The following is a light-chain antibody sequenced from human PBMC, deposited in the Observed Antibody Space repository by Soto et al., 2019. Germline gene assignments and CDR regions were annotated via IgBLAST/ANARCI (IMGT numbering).Light chain of an antibody. CDR2: GNN. CDR3: QSYDSSLSGYV. CDR1: SSNIGAGYD. V-gene: IGLV1-40*01. J-gene: IGLJ1*01. Sequence: QCVLTQPPSVSGAPGQRVTISCTGSSSNIGAGYDVHWYQQLPGTAPKLLIYGNNNRPSGVPDRFSGSKSGTSASLAITGLQAEDEADYYCQSYDSSLSGYVFGTGTKVPVL.